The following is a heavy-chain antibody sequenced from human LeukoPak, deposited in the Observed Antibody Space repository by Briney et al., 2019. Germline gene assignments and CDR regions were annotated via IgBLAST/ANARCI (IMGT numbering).Heavy chain of an antibody. CDR1: GFTFSSYW. Sequence: PGGSLRLSCAASGFTFSSYWMSWVRQAPGKGLEWVANIKQDGSEKYYVDSVKGRFTISRENDKNTLFLHMSSLRSEDTAFYYCARDIRRDWSVRGNGFDTWGQGTMVIVSS. J-gene: IGHJ3*02. CDR2: IKQDGSEK. V-gene: IGHV3-7*03. CDR3: ARDIRRDWSVRGNGFDT. D-gene: IGHD3-3*01.